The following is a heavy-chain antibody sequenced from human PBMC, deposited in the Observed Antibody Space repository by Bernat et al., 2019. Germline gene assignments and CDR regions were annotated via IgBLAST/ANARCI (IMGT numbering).Heavy chain of an antibody. CDR3: ARRRYCTGGSCSTSANYYYGMDV. J-gene: IGHJ6*02. V-gene: IGHV4-59*08. CDR1: GGPINNYY. Sequence: QVQLQESGPGLVKPSETLSLTCTVSGGPINNYYWSWIRQPPGKGLEWIGYIYYSGGTNYNPSLKSRVTISVDTSKNQISLRLTSVTAADTAVYYCARRRYCTGGSCSTSANYYYGMDVWGQGTTVTVSS. D-gene: IGHD2-15*01. CDR2: IYYSGGT.